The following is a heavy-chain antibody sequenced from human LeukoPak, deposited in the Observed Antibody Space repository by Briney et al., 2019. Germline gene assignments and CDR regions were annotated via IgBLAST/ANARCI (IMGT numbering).Heavy chain of an antibody. CDR1: GITFSSYA. J-gene: IGHJ6*02. D-gene: IGHD6-19*01. CDR3: AKDQYSSALYGMDV. V-gene: IGHV3-23*01. Sequence: GGSLRLSCAASGITFSSYAMTWVRQAPGKGLEWVSDISGSGGSTYYADSVKGRFTIARDNSKNTLYLQMNSLRAEDTAVYYCAKDQYSSALYGMDVWGQGTTVTVSS. CDR2: ISGSGGST.